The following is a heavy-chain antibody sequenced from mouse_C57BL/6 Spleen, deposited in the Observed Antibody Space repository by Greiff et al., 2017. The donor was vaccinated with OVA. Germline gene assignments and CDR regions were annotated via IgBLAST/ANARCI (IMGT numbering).Heavy chain of an antibody. D-gene: IGHD3-1*01. CDR3: ARRRALYAMDY. CDR1: GFTFSSYG. CDR2: ISSGGSYT. J-gene: IGHJ4*01. Sequence: EVQLVESGGDLVKPGGSLKLSCAASGFTFSSYGMSWVRQTPDKRLEWVATISSGGSYTYYPDSVKGRFTISRDNAKNTLYLQMSSLKSEDTAMYYCARRRALYAMDYWGQGTSVTVSS. V-gene: IGHV5-6*01.